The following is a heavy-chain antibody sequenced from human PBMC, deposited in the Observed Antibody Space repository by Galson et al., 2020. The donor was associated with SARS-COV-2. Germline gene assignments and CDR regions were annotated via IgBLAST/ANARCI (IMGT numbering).Heavy chain of an antibody. CDR3: ARDASWAMVVMDV. CDR2: ISSGSDYI. Sequence: GGSLRLSCAVSGFTFNIYSMNWVRHVPGKGLEWVSAISSGSDYIYYADSVKGRFTISRDNAKNSLYLQMNSLRGDDTAIYYCARDASWAMVVMDVWGQGTAVTVSS. CDR1: GFTFNIYS. D-gene: IGHD1-26*01. J-gene: IGHJ6*02. V-gene: IGHV3-21*01.